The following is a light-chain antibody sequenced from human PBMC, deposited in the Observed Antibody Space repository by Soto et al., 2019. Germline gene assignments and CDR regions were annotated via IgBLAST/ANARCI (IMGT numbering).Light chain of an antibody. Sequence: SYELTQPLSVSVALGQTASITCGGSNIGDKNVHWYQQKAGQAPILVIYRDYNRPSGIPERISGSNSGNTATLTISRAQAGDEADYYCQVWDSSTGVFGGGTKVTVL. J-gene: IGLJ3*02. CDR3: QVWDSSTGV. CDR2: RDY. V-gene: IGLV3-9*01. CDR1: NIGDKN.